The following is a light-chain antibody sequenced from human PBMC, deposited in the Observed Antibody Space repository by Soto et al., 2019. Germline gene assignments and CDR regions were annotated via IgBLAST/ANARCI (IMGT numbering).Light chain of an antibody. CDR2: RAS. CDR1: QDIGTW. Sequence: IELTQSPSSLSASVGDRVTITCRASQDIGTWLAWYQQKPEKAPKVXIYRASHLESGVPSRFSASGSGTEFSLTINSLQADDFATDDCPQYHMYSWTFGQGTKVDI. V-gene: IGKV1-5*03. CDR3: PQYHMYSWT. J-gene: IGKJ1*01.